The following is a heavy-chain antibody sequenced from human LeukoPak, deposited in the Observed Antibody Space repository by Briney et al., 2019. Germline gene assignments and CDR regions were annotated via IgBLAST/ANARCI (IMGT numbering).Heavy chain of an antibody. J-gene: IGHJ5*02. Sequence: GGSLRLSCAGSGFTFGGYWMHWDRQAPGKGLVWVARIKNDGSSTSYADSVKGRFTISRDNAKNTLYLQMNSLRAEDTAVYYCALSDWLDPWGQGTLVIVSS. CDR1: GFTFGGYW. D-gene: IGHD3-16*02. CDR2: IKNDGSST. CDR3: ALSDWLDP. V-gene: IGHV3-74*01.